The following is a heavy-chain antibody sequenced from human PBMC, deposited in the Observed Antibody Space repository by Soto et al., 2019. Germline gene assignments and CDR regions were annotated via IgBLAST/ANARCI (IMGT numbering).Heavy chain of an antibody. J-gene: IGHJ5*02. CDR2: IYNGGTA. D-gene: IGHD2-15*01. V-gene: IGHV4-38-2*01. CDR3: ASHSGGFYNWFDP. Sequence: SETLSLTCAVSGYSISGGYSCGWIRQPPGKGLEWIGSIYNGGTAYYNSSLESRLTISVDKSTNQFSLRLSSVTAADTAVYYCASHSGGFYNWFDPWGQGTLVTVSS. CDR1: GYSISGGYS.